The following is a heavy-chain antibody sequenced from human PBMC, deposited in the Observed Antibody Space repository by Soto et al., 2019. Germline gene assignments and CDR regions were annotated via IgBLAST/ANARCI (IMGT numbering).Heavy chain of an antibody. CDR3: AKEGPIFGVVALYYYYGMDV. Sequence: PGGSLRLSCAASGFTFSSYAMSWVRQAPGKGLEWVSAISGSGGSTYYADSVKGRFTISRDNSKNTLYLQMNSLRAEDTAVYYCAKEGPIFGVVALYYYYGMDVWGQGTTVTVSS. D-gene: IGHD3-3*01. CDR1: GFTFSSYA. V-gene: IGHV3-23*01. CDR2: ISGSGGST. J-gene: IGHJ6*02.